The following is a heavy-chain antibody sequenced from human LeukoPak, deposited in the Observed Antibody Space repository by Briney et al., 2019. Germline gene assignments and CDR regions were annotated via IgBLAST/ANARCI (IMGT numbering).Heavy chain of an antibody. J-gene: IGHJ4*02. Sequence: SETLSLTCTVSGGSISSYYLSWIRQPPGKGLEWIGYMFHTGSTSYNPSLKSRVTLSMDTSKLQFSLKLTSVTAADTAVYYCAREGGKQWLVFDYWGQGALVTVSS. CDR2: MFHTGST. V-gene: IGHV4-59*01. CDR3: AREGGKQWLVFDY. D-gene: IGHD6-19*01. CDR1: GGSISSYY.